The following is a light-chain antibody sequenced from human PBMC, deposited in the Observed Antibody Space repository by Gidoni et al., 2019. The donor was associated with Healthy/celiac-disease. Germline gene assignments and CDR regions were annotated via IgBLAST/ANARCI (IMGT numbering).Light chain of an antibody. CDR1: QSVLYSSNNKTH. V-gene: IGKV4-1*01. CDR2: WAS. Sequence: DIVMTQSPASLAVSLGERANINCKSSQSVLYSSNNKTHLAWYQQKPGQPPKLLIYWASTRESGVPDRFSGSGSGTDFTITISSLQDEDVAVYYCQQYYSTPFTFGPGTKVDIK. J-gene: IGKJ3*01. CDR3: QQYYSTPFT.